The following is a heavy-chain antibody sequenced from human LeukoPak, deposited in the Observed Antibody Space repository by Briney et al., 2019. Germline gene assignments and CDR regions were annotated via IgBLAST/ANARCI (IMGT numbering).Heavy chain of an antibody. CDR2: INPSGGST. Sequence: ASVEVSCKASGYTLTSYYMHWVRQAPGQGLEWMGIINPSGGSTSYAQKFQGRVTMTRDTSTSTVYMELSSLRSEDTAVYYCARVQGYTAMVYYFDYWGQGTLVTVSS. J-gene: IGHJ4*02. D-gene: IGHD5-18*01. CDR3: ARVQGYTAMVYYFDY. CDR1: GYTLTSYY. V-gene: IGHV1-46*01.